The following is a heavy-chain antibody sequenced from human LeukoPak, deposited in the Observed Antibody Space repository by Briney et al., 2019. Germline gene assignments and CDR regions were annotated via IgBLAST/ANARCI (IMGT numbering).Heavy chain of an antibody. CDR1: GFTFSSYA. Sequence: GRSLRLSCAASGFTFSSYAMHWVRQAPGKGLEWVAVVSYDGSNKYYADSVKGRFTVSRDNSKNTLYLQMNGLRADDTAVYHCAKALTTGPWQPVDHWGQGSLVTVSS. J-gene: IGHJ5*02. V-gene: IGHV3-30-3*01. CDR3: AKALTTGPWQPVDH. CDR2: VSYDGSNK. D-gene: IGHD1-14*01.